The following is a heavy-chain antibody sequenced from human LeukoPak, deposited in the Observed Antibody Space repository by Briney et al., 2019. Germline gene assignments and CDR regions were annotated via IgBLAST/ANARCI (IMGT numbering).Heavy chain of an antibody. V-gene: IGHV3-48*02. J-gene: IGHJ6*02. CDR1: GFTFSTYS. Sequence: GGSLRLSCAASGFTFSTYSMTWVRQAPGKGLEWVSYISGSSSTIYYADSVKGRFTISRDNAKNSLCLQMNSLRDEDTAVYYCARDRGGDYDYYYYGMDVWGQGTTVTVSS. CDR3: ARDRGGDYDYYYYGMDV. CDR2: ISGSSSTI. D-gene: IGHD4-17*01.